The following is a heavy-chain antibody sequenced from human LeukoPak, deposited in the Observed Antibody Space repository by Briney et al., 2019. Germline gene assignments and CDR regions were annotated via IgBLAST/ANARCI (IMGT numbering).Heavy chain of an antibody. Sequence: ASVKVSCTASGYTFTSYGIGWVRQAPGQGLEWMGWISAYNGNTNYAQKLQGRVTVTTDTSTSTAYMELRSLRSDDTAVYYCARVDYGDPPDYWGQGTPVTVSS. CDR1: GYTFTSYG. CDR2: ISAYNGNT. J-gene: IGHJ4*02. V-gene: IGHV1-18*01. CDR3: ARVDYGDPPDY. D-gene: IGHD4-17*01.